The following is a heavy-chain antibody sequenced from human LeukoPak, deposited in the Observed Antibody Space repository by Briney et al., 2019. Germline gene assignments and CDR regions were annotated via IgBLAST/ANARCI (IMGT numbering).Heavy chain of an antibody. Sequence: GGSLRLSCAVSGLTFSSSWMDWVRQAPGNGLEWVASINPEGSEKYSADSVKGRFTISRDNAKNSLYLQMDSLRVEDTAFYYCARDLAYSRLDYWGQGMLVTVSS. J-gene: IGHJ4*02. CDR3: ARDLAYSRLDY. V-gene: IGHV3-7*01. CDR2: INPEGSEK. D-gene: IGHD5-18*01. CDR1: GLTFSSSW.